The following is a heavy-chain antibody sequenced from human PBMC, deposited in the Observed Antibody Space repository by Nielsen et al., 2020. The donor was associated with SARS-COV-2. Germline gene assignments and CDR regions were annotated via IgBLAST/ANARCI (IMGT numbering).Heavy chain of an antibody. D-gene: IGHD3-22*01. J-gene: IGHJ4*02. CDR2: ISSSSSYI. Sequence: GGSLRLSCAASGFTFSSYSMNWVRQAPGKGLEWVSSISSSSSYIYYADSVKGRFTISRDNAKNSLYLQMNSLRAEDTAVYYCARAPAYYYDSSGYGFDYWGQGTLVTVSS. CDR1: GFTFSSYS. V-gene: IGHV3-21*01. CDR3: ARAPAYYYDSSGYGFDY.